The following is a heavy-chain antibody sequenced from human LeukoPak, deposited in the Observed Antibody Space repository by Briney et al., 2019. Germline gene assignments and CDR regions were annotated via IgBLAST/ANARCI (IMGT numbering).Heavy chain of an antibody. J-gene: IGHJ6*02. CDR2: IHHNGTR. V-gene: IGHV4/OR15-8*01. D-gene: IGHD2-2*02. CDR1: VGFINSGNW. CDR3: AAAPILRGEGGEHYKYGMDV. Sequence: PSDTLSLICGVSVGFINSGNWWTWVRPSPGKGLEWIGEIHHNGTRNDNPSLKCRVTISADTFKNHFSLIVTSLTAADTAVYYCAAAPILRGEGGEHYKYGMDVWGQGTTVSVSS.